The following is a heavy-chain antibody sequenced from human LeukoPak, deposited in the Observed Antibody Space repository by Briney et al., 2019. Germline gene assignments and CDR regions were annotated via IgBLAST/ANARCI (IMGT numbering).Heavy chain of an antibody. J-gene: IGHJ6*03. CDR3: ARVRDIVATMPNYYYYMDV. Sequence: ASVKVSCKASGYTFTSYGISWVRQAPGRGLEWMGWISAYNGNTNYAQKLQGRVTMTTDTSTSTAYMELRSLRSDDTAVYYCARVRDIVATMPNYYYYMDVWGKGTTVTVSS. CDR2: ISAYNGNT. V-gene: IGHV1-18*01. D-gene: IGHD5-12*01. CDR1: GYTFTSYG.